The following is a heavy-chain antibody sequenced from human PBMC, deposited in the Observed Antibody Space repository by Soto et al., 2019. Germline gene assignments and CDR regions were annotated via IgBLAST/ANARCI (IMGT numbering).Heavy chain of an antibody. D-gene: IGHD3-10*01. CDR2: INPNSGGT. Sequence: QVQLVQSGAEVKKPGASVKVSCKASGYTFTGYYMHWVRQAPGQGLEWMGWINPNSGGTNYAQKLHGWVTMTRDTSISTAYMELSRLRSDDTAVYYCASDQRHLILWFGERPPPKYYFDSWGQGTLVTVSS. CDR3: ASDQRHLILWFGERPPPKYYFDS. J-gene: IGHJ4*02. CDR1: GYTFTGYY. V-gene: IGHV1-2*04.